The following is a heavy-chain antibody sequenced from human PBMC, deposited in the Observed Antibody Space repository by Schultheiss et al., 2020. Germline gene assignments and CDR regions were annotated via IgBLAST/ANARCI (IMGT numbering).Heavy chain of an antibody. CDR1: GFTFSSYA. CDR3: AKGSHCGPDCYYNGMDV. D-gene: IGHD2-21*02. J-gene: IGHJ6*04. V-gene: IGHV3-23*01. CDR2: ISGSGGST. Sequence: GGSLRLSCAASGFTFSSYAMSWVRQAPGKGLEWVSAISGSGGSTYYADSVKGRFTISRDNSKNTLYLQMNSLRAEDTAVYYCAKGSHCGPDCYYNGMDVWGKGTTVTGSS.